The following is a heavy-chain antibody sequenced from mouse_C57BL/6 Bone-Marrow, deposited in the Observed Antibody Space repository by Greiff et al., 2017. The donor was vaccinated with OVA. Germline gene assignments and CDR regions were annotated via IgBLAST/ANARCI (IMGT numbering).Heavy chain of an antibody. D-gene: IGHD4-1*01. J-gene: IGHJ2*01. CDR1: GFTFSSYA. CDR2: ISDGGSYT. Sequence: EVKLMESGGGLVKPGGSLKLSCAASGFTFSSYAMYWVRQTPEKRLEWVATISDGGSYTYYPDNVKGRFIISRDKAKNNLYLQLRHLQSEDTAMYYCAGEWEDYFDYWGRGTTLTVSS. CDR3: AGEWEDYFDY. V-gene: IGHV5-4*01.